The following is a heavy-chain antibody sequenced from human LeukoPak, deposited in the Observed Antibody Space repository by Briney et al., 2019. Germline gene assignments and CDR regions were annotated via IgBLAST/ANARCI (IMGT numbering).Heavy chain of an antibody. D-gene: IGHD1-26*01. CDR2: INPNSGGT. J-gene: IGHJ4*02. V-gene: IGHV1-2*02. Sequence: ASVRVSCKASGYTFSGYYIHWVRQAPGQGLEWMGWINPNSGGTNYAQKFQGRVTMTRDTSISTVYMEMSRLRYDDTAVYYCARPYFQWELRYWGPGTLVTVPS. CDR1: GYTFSGYY. CDR3: ARPYFQWELRY.